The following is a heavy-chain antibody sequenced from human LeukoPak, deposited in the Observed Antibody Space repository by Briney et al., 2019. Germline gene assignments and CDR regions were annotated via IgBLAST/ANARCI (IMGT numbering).Heavy chain of an antibody. J-gene: IGHJ4*02. V-gene: IGHV1-2*02. Sequence: GASVKVSCKASGYTFTGYYMHWVRQAPGQGLEWMGWINPNSGGTNYAQKFQGRVTMTRDTSISTAYMELSRLRSDDTAVYYCAGDASWGYYDSSGYPKGAFDYWGQGTLVTVSS. CDR2: INPNSGGT. D-gene: IGHD3-22*01. CDR1: GYTFTGYY. CDR3: AGDASWGYYDSSGYPKGAFDY.